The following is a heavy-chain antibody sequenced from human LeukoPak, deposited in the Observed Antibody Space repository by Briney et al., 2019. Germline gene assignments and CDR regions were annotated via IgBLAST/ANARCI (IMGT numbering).Heavy chain of an antibody. Sequence: ASVKVSCKAPGYTFTSYDINWVRQATGQGLEWMGWMNPNSGNTGYAQKFQGRVTMTRNTSISTAYMELSSLRSEDTAVYYCARLYSSSHWGWFDPWGQGTLVTVSS. CDR2: MNPNSGNT. V-gene: IGHV1-8*01. CDR1: GYTFTSYD. D-gene: IGHD6-13*01. J-gene: IGHJ5*02. CDR3: ARLYSSSHWGWFDP.